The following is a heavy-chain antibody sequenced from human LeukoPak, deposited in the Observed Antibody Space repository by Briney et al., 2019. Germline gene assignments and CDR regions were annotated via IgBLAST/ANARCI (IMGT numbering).Heavy chain of an antibody. CDR1: GGSISSYY. J-gene: IGHJ4*02. Sequence: SETLSLTCTVSGGSISSYYWSWIRQPPGKGLEWIGYIYYSGSTNYNPSLKSRVTISVDTSKNQFSLKLRSVTAADTAVYYCARDRSGGNGFCDYWGQGTLVTVSS. CDR3: ARDRSGGNGFCDY. CDR2: IYYSGST. D-gene: IGHD4-23*01. V-gene: IGHV4-59*01.